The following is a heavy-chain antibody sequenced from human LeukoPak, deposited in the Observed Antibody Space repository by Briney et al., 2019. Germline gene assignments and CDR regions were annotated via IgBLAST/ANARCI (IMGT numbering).Heavy chain of an antibody. CDR1: GYTLTGYY. J-gene: IGHJ4*02. Sequence: ASVKVSCKASGYTLTGYYMHWVRQAPGQGLEWMGRINPNSGGTNYAQKFQGRVTMTRDTSISTAYMELSRLRSDDTAVYYCARSRGPRTTVTTTGYWGQGTLVTVSS. D-gene: IGHD4-17*01. V-gene: IGHV1-2*06. CDR3: ARSRGPRTTVTTTGY. CDR2: INPNSGGT.